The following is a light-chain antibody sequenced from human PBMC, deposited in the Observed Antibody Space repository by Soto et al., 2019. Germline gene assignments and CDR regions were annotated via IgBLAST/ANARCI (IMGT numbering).Light chain of an antibody. CDR2: ENN. V-gene: IGLV1-51*02. CDR1: SSNIGNNY. J-gene: IGLJ2*01. CDR3: GTWDSSLSAGV. Sequence: QSVLTQPPSVSAAPGQKVTISCSGSSSNIGNNYVSWYQQLPGTAPKLLIYENNKRPPGIPDRFSGSKSGTSATLGITGLQTGDEADYYCGTWDSSLSAGVFGGGTKL.